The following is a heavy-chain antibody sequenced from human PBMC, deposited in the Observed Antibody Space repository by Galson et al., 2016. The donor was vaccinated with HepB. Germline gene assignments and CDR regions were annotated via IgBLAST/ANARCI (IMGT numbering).Heavy chain of an antibody. CDR3: ARDDFGVGSIES. J-gene: IGHJ4*02. Sequence: TLSLTCTVSGGSISSGGYYWSWVRQPPGKGREWIGYIYYIASTYYNPSLKSRLTISVDTSKDKFSLKLSSVTAADTAVYYCARDDFGVGSIESWGQGTLVTVSS. CDR1: GGSISSGGYY. CDR2: IYYIAST. D-gene: IGHD3-3*01. V-gene: IGHV4-31*03.